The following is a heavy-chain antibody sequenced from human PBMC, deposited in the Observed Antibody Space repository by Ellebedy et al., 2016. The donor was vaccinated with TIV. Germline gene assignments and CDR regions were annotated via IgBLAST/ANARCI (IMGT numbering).Heavy chain of an antibody. CDR3: ARSITMVRVSVGWFNP. V-gene: IGHV4-39*01. D-gene: IGHD3-10*01. J-gene: IGHJ5*02. Sequence: SETLSLTXTVSGGSISSYYWGWIRQPPGKGLEWIGSIYYSGSTYYNPSLKSRVTISVDTSKNQFSLKLSSVTAADTAVYYCARSITMVRVSVGWFNPWGQGTLVTVSS. CDR1: GGSISSYY. CDR2: IYYSGST.